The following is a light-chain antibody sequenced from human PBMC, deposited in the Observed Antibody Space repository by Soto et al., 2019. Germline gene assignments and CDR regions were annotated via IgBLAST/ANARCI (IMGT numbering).Light chain of an antibody. CDR3: TSYVGNDIWV. V-gene: IGLV2-8*01. CDR1: SSDVGAYKY. J-gene: IGLJ3*02. CDR2: EVT. Sequence: QSALTQPPSAYGSPEQSVTISCTGTSSDVGAYKYVSWYQQYPGKAPKLMIYEVTKRPSGVPDRFSGSKSGNTASLTVSGLQAEDEADYYCTSYVGNDIWVFGGGTQLTVL.